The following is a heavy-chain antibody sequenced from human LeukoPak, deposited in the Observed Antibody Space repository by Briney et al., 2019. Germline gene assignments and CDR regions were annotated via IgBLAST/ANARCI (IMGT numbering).Heavy chain of an antibody. Sequence: ASVKVSCKASGYTFISYYMHWVRQAPGQGLEWMGIINPSGGSTGYAQQFQGRLTMTRDTSTSTVYMELSSLRSEDTAVYYCARDSGEPLIRAFDIWGQGTMVTVSS. J-gene: IGHJ3*02. CDR1: GYTFISYY. CDR3: ARDSGEPLIRAFDI. V-gene: IGHV1-46*01. D-gene: IGHD1-14*01. CDR2: INPSGGST.